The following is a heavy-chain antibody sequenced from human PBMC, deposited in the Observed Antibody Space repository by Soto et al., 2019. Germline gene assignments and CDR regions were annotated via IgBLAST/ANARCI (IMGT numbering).Heavy chain of an antibody. Sequence: PGGSLRLSCAASGFTFSSYSMNWVRQAPGKGLEWVSYISSSSSTIYYADSVKGRFTISRDNAKNSLYLQMNSLRAEDTAVYYCARDGVYYYDSSGYYQSEPYSDYWGQGTLVTVS. D-gene: IGHD3-22*01. CDR2: ISSSSSTI. J-gene: IGHJ4*02. CDR1: GFTFSSYS. CDR3: ARDGVYYYDSSGYYQSEPYSDY. V-gene: IGHV3-48*01.